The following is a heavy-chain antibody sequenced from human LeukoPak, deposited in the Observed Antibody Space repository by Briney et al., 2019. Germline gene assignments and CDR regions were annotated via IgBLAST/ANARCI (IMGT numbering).Heavy chain of an antibody. J-gene: IGHJ3*02. CDR2: ISAYNGNT. Sequence: GASVKVSCKASGYTFTSYGISWVRLAPGQGLEWMGWISAYNGNTNYAQKLQGRVTMTTDTSTSTAYMELRSLRSDDTAVYYCARADILTGYYAFDIWGQGTMVTVSS. CDR1: GYTFTSYG. D-gene: IGHD3-9*01. CDR3: ARADILTGYYAFDI. V-gene: IGHV1-18*01.